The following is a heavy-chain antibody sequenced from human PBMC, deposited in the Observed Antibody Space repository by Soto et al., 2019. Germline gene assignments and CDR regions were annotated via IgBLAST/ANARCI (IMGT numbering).Heavy chain of an antibody. V-gene: IGHV3-23*01. CDR3: AKVFTPDSRWDIDY. CDR2: IIGGGAP. CDR1: GFTFSIYA. D-gene: IGHD1-26*01. Sequence: EVQLLESGGDLVQPGGSLRLSCAASGFTFSIYAMNWVRQAPGKGLEWVAGIIGGGAPYYADPVKGRFTISRDNSKNTLYLQMNSLRDEDTALYFCAKVFTPDSRWDIDYWGQGTLVTVSS. J-gene: IGHJ4*02.